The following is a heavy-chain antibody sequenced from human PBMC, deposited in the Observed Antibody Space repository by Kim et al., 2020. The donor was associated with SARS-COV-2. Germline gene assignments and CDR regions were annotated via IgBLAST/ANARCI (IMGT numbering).Heavy chain of an antibody. J-gene: IGHJ4*02. D-gene: IGHD2-2*03. V-gene: IGHV3-11*05. CDR1: GFTFSDYY. Sequence: GGSLRLSCAASGFTFSDYYMSWIRQAPGKGLEWVSYISSSSSYTNYADSVKGRFTISRDNAKNSLNLQMNSLRAEDTAVYYCARDSLDSEEYYFDYWGQGTLVTVSS. CDR2: ISSSSSYT. CDR3: ARDSLDSEEYYFDY.